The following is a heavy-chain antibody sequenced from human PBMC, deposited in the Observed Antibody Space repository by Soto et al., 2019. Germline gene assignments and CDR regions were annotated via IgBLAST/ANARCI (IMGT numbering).Heavy chain of an antibody. D-gene: IGHD2-21*02. CDR1: GFTFSSYA. CDR2: ISGSGGST. CDR3: AKEIVVVTATRSGESYYYYYGMDV. Sequence: GGSLRLSCAASGFTFSSYAMSWVRQAPGKGLEWVSAISGSGGSTYYADSVKGRFTISRDNSKNTLYLQMNSLRAEDTAVYYCAKEIVVVTATRSGESYYYYYGMDVWGQGTTVTVSS. J-gene: IGHJ6*02. V-gene: IGHV3-23*01.